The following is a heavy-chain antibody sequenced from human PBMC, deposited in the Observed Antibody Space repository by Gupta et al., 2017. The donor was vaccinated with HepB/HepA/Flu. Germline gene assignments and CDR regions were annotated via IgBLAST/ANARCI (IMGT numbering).Heavy chain of an antibody. Sequence: EVQLLESGGGLVQPGGSLRLSCAALGFTLRDYAMSWGRQAPGKGIELVSTFSGNDGNTFYADAVKGRFTISRDNTKNTLYLQMNSMRDEDTAVYYCAKRRRDTSGHFDFRGQGTLLTVCS. V-gene: IGHV3-23*01. CDR2: FSGNDGNT. J-gene: IGHJ4*02. D-gene: IGHD5-24*01. CDR3: AKRRRDTSGHFDF. CDR1: GFTLRDYA.